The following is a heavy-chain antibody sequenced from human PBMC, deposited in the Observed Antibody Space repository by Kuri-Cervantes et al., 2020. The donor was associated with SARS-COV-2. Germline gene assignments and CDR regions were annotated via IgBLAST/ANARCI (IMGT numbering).Heavy chain of an antibody. CDR1: GFTFSSYS. V-gene: IGHV3-21*01. CDR3: ARGPNYYYMDV. CDR2: ISSSSSYI. Sequence: GESLKISCAASGFTFSSYSMNWVRQAPGKGLEWVSSISSSSSYIYYADSVKGRFTISRDSAKNSLYLQMNSLRAEDTAVYYCARGPNYYYMDVWGKGTTVTVSS. J-gene: IGHJ6*03.